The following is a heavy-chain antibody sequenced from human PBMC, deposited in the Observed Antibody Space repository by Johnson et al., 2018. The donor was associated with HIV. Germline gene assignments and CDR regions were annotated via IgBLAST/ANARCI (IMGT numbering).Heavy chain of an antibody. V-gene: IGHV3-30*02. J-gene: IGHJ3*02. CDR1: GFTFSNYG. D-gene: IGHD3-22*01. Sequence: QVQLVESGGGVVQPGRSLRLSCAASGFTFSNYGMHWVRQAPGKGLEWVALIRYDGSKKYYADSVKGRFTISRDNSKNTMDLQMNSLRAEDTAVYYCAKEYYYDSSGFPDAFDIWGQGTMVTVSS. CDR2: IRYDGSKK. CDR3: AKEYYYDSSGFPDAFDI.